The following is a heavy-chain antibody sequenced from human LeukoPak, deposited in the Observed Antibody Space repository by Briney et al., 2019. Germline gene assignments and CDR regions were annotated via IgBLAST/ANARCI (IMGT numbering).Heavy chain of an antibody. J-gene: IGHJ4*02. V-gene: IGHV3-49*04. CDR2: IRSKAYGGIT. Sequence: GGSLRLSCTASGFTFGDYAMSWVRQAPGKGLEGVGFIRSKAYGGITEYAASVKGKFTISRDDSKIIAYLQMNSLKTEDTAVYYCTRDFVWFGELLTNYFDYWGQGTLVTVSS. D-gene: IGHD3-10*01. CDR3: TRDFVWFGELLTNYFDY. CDR1: GFTFGDYA.